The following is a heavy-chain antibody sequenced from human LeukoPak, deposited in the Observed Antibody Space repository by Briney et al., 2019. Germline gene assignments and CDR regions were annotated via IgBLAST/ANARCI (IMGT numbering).Heavy chain of an antibody. Sequence: PSETLSLTCTVSGGSISSYYWSWIRQPPGKGLEWIGYIYYSGSTKYNPSLKSRVTISVDTSKNQFSLKLSSVTAADTAVYYCARGASGSYFWFDPWGQGTLVTVSS. J-gene: IGHJ5*02. D-gene: IGHD1-26*01. V-gene: IGHV4-59*01. CDR1: GGSISSYY. CDR3: ARGASGSYFWFDP. CDR2: IYYSGST.